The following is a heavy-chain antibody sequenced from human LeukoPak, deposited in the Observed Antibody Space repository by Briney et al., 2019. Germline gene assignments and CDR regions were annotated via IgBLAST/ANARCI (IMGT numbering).Heavy chain of an antibody. D-gene: IGHD5-12*01. CDR2: INPNSGGT. CDR3: ARDGRSGYSGYDVIDY. V-gene: IGHV1-2*02. J-gene: IGHJ4*02. Sequence: GASVKVSCKASGYTFTGYYMHWVRQAPGQGLEWMGWINPNSGGTNYAQKFQGRVTMTTDTSTSTAYMELRSLRSDDTAVYYCARDGRSGYSGYDVIDYWGQGTLVTVSS. CDR1: GYTFTGYY.